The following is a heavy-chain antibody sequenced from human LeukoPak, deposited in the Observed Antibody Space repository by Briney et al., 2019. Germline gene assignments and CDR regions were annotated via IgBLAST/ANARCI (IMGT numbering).Heavy chain of an antibody. CDR3: ARGVYCSSSSCYAGMGYYFYFMDV. V-gene: IGHV1-2*02. CDR1: GYTFTCSY. D-gene: IGHD2-2*01. J-gene: IGHJ6*03. Sequence: ASVTVSCKSSGYTFTCSYIHWVRQVPGQGHEWMGWINPNNGGTNYAQKFQGRVTMTRDTSITTAYMELSSLRSDDAAVYYCARGVYCSSSSCYAGMGYYFYFMDVWGKGTTVTVSS. CDR2: INPNNGGT.